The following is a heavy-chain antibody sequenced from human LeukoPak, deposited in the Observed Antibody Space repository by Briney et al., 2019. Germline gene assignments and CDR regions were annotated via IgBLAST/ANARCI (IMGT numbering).Heavy chain of an antibody. V-gene: IGHV4-59*01. Sequence: GSLRLSCAASGFTFSSYSMNWIRQPPGKGLEWIGYVYYSGRTNYNPSLKSRVTISVDTSKNQFSLKLSSVTAADTAVYYCARTFSESYYYYGMDVWGQRTTVTVSS. CDR1: GFTFSSYS. CDR2: VYYSGRT. J-gene: IGHJ6*02. CDR3: ARTFSESYYYYGMDV. D-gene: IGHD1-26*01.